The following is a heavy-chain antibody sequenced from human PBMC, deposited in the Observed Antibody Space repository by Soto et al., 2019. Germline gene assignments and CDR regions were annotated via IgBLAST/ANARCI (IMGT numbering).Heavy chain of an antibody. CDR1: GFTVSSNY. CDR2: IYSGGST. D-gene: IGHD2-2*01. CDR3: AREVVPAAMPPRYYYMDV. Sequence: PGGSLRLSCAASGFTVSSNYMSWVRQAPGKGLEWVSVIYSGGSTYYADSVKGRFTISRHNSKNTLYLQMNSLRAEDTAVYYCAREVVPAAMPPRYYYMDVWGKGTTVTVSS. V-gene: IGHV3-53*04. J-gene: IGHJ6*03.